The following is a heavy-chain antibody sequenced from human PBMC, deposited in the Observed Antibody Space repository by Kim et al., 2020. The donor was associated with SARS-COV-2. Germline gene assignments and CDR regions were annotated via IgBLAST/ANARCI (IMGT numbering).Heavy chain of an antibody. D-gene: IGHD6-13*01. V-gene: IGHV3-23*01. Sequence: VKGRFTISRDNSKNTLYLQMNSLRAEDTAVYYCARIAAAGIYYYYYGMDVWGQGTTVTVSS. J-gene: IGHJ6*02. CDR3: ARIAAAGIYYYYYGMDV.